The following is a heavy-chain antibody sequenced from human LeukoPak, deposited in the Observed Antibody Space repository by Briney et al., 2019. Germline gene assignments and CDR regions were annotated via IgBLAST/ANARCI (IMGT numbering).Heavy chain of an antibody. CDR2: IIPIFGTA. Sequence: GASVKVSCKSSVGTFSSYAISWVRQAPGQGLEWMGGIIPIFGTANYAQKFQGRVTITADKSTSTAYMELSSLRSEDTAVYYCARDSPTMVRGQNYFDYWGQGTLVTVSS. V-gene: IGHV1-69*06. J-gene: IGHJ4*02. D-gene: IGHD3-10*01. CDR1: VGTFSSYA. CDR3: ARDSPTMVRGQNYFDY.